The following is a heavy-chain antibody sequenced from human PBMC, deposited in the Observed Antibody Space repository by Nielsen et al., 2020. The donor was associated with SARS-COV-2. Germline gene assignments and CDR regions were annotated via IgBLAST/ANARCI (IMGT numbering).Heavy chain of an antibody. J-gene: IGHJ4*02. CDR2: IIPIFGTA. V-gene: IGHV1-69*06. Sequence: SVKVSCKASGGTFSSYVISWVRQAPGQGLEWMGGIIPIFGTANYAQKFQGRVTITADKSTSTAYMELSSLRSDDTAVYYCARERSRSGSSSGRRVDYWGQGTLVTVSS. CDR1: GGTFSSYV. CDR3: ARERSRSGSSSGRRVDY. D-gene: IGHD6-6*01.